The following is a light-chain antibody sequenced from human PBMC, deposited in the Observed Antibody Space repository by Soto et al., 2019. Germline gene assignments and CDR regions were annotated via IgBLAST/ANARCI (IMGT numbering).Light chain of an antibody. V-gene: IGLV2-23*01. J-gene: IGLJ3*02. CDR2: EGS. CDR3: CSYAGSGTWV. Sequence: QSALTQPASVSGSPGQSITISCTGTSSDVGSYNLVSWYQQHPGKAPKLMIYEGSKRPSGVSNRFSGSKSGNTASLTISGLQAEDEADYYCCSYAGSGTWVFGGVTKLTVL. CDR1: SSDVGSYNL.